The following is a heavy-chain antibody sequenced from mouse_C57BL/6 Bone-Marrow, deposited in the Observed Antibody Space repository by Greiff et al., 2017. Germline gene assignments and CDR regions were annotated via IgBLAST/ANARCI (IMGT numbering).Heavy chain of an antibody. CDR3: ARDPRWLLLDY. CDR1: GFTFSSYA. J-gene: IGHJ2*01. V-gene: IGHV5-4*01. CDR2: LSDGGSYT. D-gene: IGHD2-3*01. Sequence: VKLMESGGGLVKPGGSLKLSCAASGFTFSSYAMSWVRQTPEKRLEWVATLSDGGSYTYYPDNVKGRFTISRDNAKNNLYLQMSHLKSEDTAMYYCARDPRWLLLDYWGQGTTLTVSS.